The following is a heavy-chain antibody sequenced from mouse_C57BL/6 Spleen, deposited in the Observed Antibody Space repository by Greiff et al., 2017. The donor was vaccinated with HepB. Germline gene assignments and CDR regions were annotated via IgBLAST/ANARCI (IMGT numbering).Heavy chain of an antibody. CDR1: GYTFTSYG. J-gene: IGHJ2*01. D-gene: IGHD2-5*01. CDR3: ARKEAYYSNIIDY. Sequence: EVKLMESGAELVRPGSSVKMSCKTSGYTFTSYGINWVKQRPGQGLEWIGYIYIGNGYTEYNEKFKGKATLTSDTSSSTAYMQLSSLTSEDSAIYFCARKEAYYSNIIDYWGQGTTLTVSS. CDR2: IYIGNGYT. V-gene: IGHV1-58*01.